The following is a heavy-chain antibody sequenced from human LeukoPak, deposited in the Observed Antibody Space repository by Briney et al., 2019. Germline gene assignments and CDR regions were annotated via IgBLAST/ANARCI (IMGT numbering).Heavy chain of an antibody. J-gene: IGHJ6*04. CDR3: ARATYYDILTNYYYGLDV. CDR2: ISSSSSYI. CDR1: GFSFDLYS. D-gene: IGHD3-9*01. V-gene: IGHV3-21*01. Sequence: SGGSLRLSCAASGFSFDLYSLNWVRQAPGKGLEWVSSISSSSSYIHYADSVRGRFTISRDNAKNSLYLQMYSLRAEDTAVYYCARATYYDILTNYYYGLDVWGKGTTVTVSS.